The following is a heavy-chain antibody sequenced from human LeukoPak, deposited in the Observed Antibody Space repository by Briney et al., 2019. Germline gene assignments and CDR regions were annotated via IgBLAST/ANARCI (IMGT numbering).Heavy chain of an antibody. J-gene: IGHJ4*02. Sequence: GRSLRLSCAASGFTSSSYGMHWVRQAPGKGLEWVAVISYDGSNKYYADSVKGRFTISRDNSKNTLYLQMNSLRAEDTAVYYCAKGATMIVVEGIFDYWGQGTLVTVSS. CDR3: AKGATMIVVEGIFDY. CDR1: GFTSSSYG. CDR2: ISYDGSNK. V-gene: IGHV3-30*18. D-gene: IGHD3-22*01.